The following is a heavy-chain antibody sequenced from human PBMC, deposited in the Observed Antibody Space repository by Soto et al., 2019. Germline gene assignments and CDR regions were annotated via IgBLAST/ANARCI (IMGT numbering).Heavy chain of an antibody. J-gene: IGHJ5*02. CDR3: AASPFWSGYFWFDP. Sequence: GESPKISCKGSGYSFTSYWIGWVRQMPGKGLEWMGIIYPGDSDSRYSPSFQGQVTISADKSISTAYLQWSSLKASDTAMYYCAASPFWSGYFWFDPWGQGTLVTVSS. CDR2: IYPGDSDS. V-gene: IGHV5-51*01. D-gene: IGHD3-3*01. CDR1: GYSFTSYW.